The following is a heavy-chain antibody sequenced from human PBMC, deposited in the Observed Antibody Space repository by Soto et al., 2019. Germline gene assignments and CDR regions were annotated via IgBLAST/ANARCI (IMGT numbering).Heavy chain of an antibody. CDR2: INPNSGGT. Sequence: PSVKVSCKASGYTFTGYYMHWVRQAPGQGLEWMGWINPNSGGTNYAQKFQGRVTMTRDTSISTAYMELSRLRSDDTAVYYCARVAYYDFWSGQFDYWGQGTLVTVSS. D-gene: IGHD3-3*01. CDR1: GYTFTGYY. V-gene: IGHV1-2*02. CDR3: ARVAYYDFWSGQFDY. J-gene: IGHJ4*02.